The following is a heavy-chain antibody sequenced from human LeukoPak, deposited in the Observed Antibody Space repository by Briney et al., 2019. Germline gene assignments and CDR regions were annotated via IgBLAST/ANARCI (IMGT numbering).Heavy chain of an antibody. J-gene: IGHJ5*02. V-gene: IGHV3-20*01. CDR2: INWNGGST. CDR1: GFTFDDYG. Sequence: GGSLRLSCAASGFTFDDYGMSWVRQAPGKGLEWVSGINWNGGSTGNADSVKGRFTISRDNAKNSLYLQMNSLRAEDTALYHCARNYYGSGSHFWFDPWGQGTLVTVSS. D-gene: IGHD3-10*01. CDR3: ARNYYGSGSHFWFDP.